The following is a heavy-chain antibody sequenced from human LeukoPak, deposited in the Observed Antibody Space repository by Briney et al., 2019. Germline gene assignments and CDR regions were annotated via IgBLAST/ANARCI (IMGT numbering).Heavy chain of an antibody. CDR1: GYTFTIYG. CDR3: ARGLTYHYYYGMDV. CDR2: ISAYNGNT. Sequence: ASVKVSYKASGYTFTIYGISWVRQAPGQGLEGMGWISAYNGNTNYAQKLQGRVTMTTDTSTSTAYMELRSLRSDDTAVYYCARGLTYHYYYGMDVWGQGTTVTVSS. D-gene: IGHD4/OR15-4a*01. V-gene: IGHV1-18*01. J-gene: IGHJ6*02.